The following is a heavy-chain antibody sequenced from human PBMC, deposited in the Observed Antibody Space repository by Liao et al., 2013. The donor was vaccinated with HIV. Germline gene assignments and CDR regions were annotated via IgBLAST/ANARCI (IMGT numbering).Heavy chain of an antibody. V-gene: IGHV4-39*07. CDR1: GDSITRNSYF. D-gene: IGHD3-9*01. CDR2: ISQSGST. Sequence: QLQLQESGPGLVRPSETLSLTCDVSGDSITRNSYFWGWVRQSPGKGLEYIGSISQSGSTNYNLSLKSRVTISVDTSKNQFSLKLSSVTAADTAVYYCARGGHGVLRYFDWFKFDYWGQGTLVTVSS. J-gene: IGHJ4*02. CDR3: ARGGHGVLRYFDWFKFDY.